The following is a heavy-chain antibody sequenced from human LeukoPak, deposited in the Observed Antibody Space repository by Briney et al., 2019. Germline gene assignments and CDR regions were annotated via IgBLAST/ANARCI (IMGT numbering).Heavy chain of an antibody. V-gene: IGHV4-4*07. CDR2: IFFSGSS. CDR3: VRVRFEIGRYYYMDV. D-gene: IGHD3-10*01. CDR1: GVSITSSY. Sequence: SETLSPTCTVSGVSITSSYWGWIRQPAGKGLEWSGQIFFSGSSNYNSSLTRRVTMSVDTSENQFSLRLRSVTAADTAVYYCVRVRFEIGRYYYMDVWGEGTTVTVSS. J-gene: IGHJ6*03.